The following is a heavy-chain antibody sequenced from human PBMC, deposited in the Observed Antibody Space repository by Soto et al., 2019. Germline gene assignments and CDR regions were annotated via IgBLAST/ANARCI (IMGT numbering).Heavy chain of an antibody. J-gene: IGHJ4*02. CDR2: IYPGDSDT. Sequence: GESLNISCKGSGYSFTSYWIGWVRQMPGKGLEWMGIIYPGDSDTRYSPSFQGQVTISADKSISTAYLQWSSLKASDTAMYYCATSQLELLGGYYFDYWGQGTLVTAPQ. CDR3: ATSQLELLGGYYFDY. CDR1: GYSFTSYW. D-gene: IGHD1-7*01. V-gene: IGHV5-51*01.